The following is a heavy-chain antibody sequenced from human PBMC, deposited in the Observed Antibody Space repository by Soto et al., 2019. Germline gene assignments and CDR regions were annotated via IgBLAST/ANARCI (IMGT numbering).Heavy chain of an antibody. D-gene: IGHD4-17*01. J-gene: IGHJ4*02. CDR3: ARGTDYGDYFDY. V-gene: IGHV4-28*03. Sequence: SETLSLTCGVSGGSISSINWWGWIRQPPGKGLEWIGYIYYSGSTYYNPSLKSRVTMSVDTSKNQFSLKLSSVTAVDTAVYYCARGTDYGDYFDYWGQGTLVTVSS. CDR2: IYYSGST. CDR1: GGSISSINW.